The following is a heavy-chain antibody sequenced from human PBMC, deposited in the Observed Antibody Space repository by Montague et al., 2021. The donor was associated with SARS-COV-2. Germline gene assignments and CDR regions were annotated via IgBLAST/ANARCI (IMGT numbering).Heavy chain of an antibody. J-gene: IGHJ6*04. CDR3: ARDYGDYSYYYGLDV. V-gene: IGHV4-4*07. CDR2: SGST. Sequence: SGSTNYNPSLKSRVTLSVDTSKNQFSLKVSSVTAADTAVYYCARDYGDYSYYYGLDVWGKGTTVTVYS. D-gene: IGHD4-17*01.